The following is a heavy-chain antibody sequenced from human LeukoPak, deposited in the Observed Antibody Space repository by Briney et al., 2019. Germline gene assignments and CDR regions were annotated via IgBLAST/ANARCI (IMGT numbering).Heavy chain of an antibody. CDR1: GGSISSGDYY. CDR2: IYYSGST. CDR3: ARAYSSSSVVGY. V-gene: IGHV4-30-4*01. D-gene: IGHD6-6*01. Sequence: SQTLSLTCTVSGGSISSGDYYWSWIRQPPGKGLEWIGYIYYSGSTYYNPSLKSRVTISVDTSKNQFSLKLSSVTVADTAVYYCARAYSSSSVVGYWGQGTLVTVSS. J-gene: IGHJ4*02.